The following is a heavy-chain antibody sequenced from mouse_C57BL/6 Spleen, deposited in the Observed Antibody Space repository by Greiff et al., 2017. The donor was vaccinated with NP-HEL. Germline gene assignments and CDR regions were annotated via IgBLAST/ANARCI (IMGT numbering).Heavy chain of an antibody. J-gene: IGHJ2*01. CDR3: ARDGNLGSFDY. Sequence: EVKVVESGGGLVKPGGSLKLSCAASGFTFSDYGMHWVRQAPEKGLEWVAYISRGSSAIYYADTVKGRFTISRDNAKNTLFLQMTRLRSEDTAMYYCARDGNLGSFDYWGQGTTLTVSS. CDR1: GFTFSDYG. D-gene: IGHD2-1*01. V-gene: IGHV5-17*01. CDR2: ISRGSSAI.